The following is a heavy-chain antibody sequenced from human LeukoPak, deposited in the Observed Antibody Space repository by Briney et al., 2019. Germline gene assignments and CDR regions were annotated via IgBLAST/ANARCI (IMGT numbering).Heavy chain of an antibody. CDR3: ARDPNYSGYLYYFDY. J-gene: IGHJ4*02. Sequence: GRSLRLSCAASGFTFSSYAMHWVRQAPGKGLEWVAVISYDGSNKYYADSVKGRFTISRDNSKNTLYLQTNSLRAEDTAVYYCARDPNYSGYLYYFDYWGQGTLVTVSS. V-gene: IGHV3-30-3*01. D-gene: IGHD5-12*01. CDR1: GFTFSSYA. CDR2: ISYDGSNK.